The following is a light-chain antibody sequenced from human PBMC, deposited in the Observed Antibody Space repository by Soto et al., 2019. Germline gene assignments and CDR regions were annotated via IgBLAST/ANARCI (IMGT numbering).Light chain of an antibody. CDR3: QQYNDWPRT. CDR2: GAS. J-gene: IGKJ1*01. Sequence: EIVMTQSPATLSVSPGERATLSCMASQSVGTYLAWYQQKPGQAPRLLIYGASTRAAGISSRFSGGGSGTEFTLTISSLQSEDFAIYYCQQYNDWPRTFGQGTKVGIK. CDR1: QSVGTY. V-gene: IGKV3-15*01.